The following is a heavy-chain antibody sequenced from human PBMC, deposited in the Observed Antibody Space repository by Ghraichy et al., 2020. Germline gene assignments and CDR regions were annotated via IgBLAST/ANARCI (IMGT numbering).Heavy chain of an antibody. D-gene: IGHD6-19*01. Sequence: GGSLRLSCATSGFTFSGYAMSWVRQAPGKGLEWVSAISGSGGTTYYADSVKGRLTISRDNSKSTLYLQMNSLRAEDTAIYYCAKDWVHLKAEAGTGYFDFWGQGTLVTVSS. J-gene: IGHJ4*02. CDR2: ISGSGGTT. CDR3: AKDWVHLKAEAGTGYFDF. CDR1: GFTFSGYA. V-gene: IGHV3-23*01.